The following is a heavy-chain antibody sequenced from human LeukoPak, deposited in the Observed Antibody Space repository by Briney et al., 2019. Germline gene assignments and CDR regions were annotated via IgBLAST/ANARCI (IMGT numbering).Heavy chain of an antibody. CDR3: ARDFIAAREFDY. J-gene: IGHJ4*02. CDR2: ISTYNGNT. D-gene: IGHD6-6*01. V-gene: IGHV1-18*01. CDR1: GYTFTNYG. Sequence: ASVTVSCKASGYTFTNYGVNWVRQAPGQGLEWMGWISTYNGNTNYAQRLQGRVTMTTDTSTSTAYMELRSLRSDDTAVYYCARDFIAAREFDYWGQGTLVTVSS.